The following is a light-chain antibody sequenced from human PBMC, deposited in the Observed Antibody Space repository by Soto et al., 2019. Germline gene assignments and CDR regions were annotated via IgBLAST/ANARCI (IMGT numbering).Light chain of an antibody. CDR3: QQYGSSPVT. V-gene: IGKV3-20*01. CDR1: PSVSNNF. J-gene: IGKJ5*01. CDR2: GAS. Sequence: EIVLTQSPGTLSLSPWERATLSCRASPSVSNNFLAWYQQKPGQAPRLLIHGASTRTGGIPDSFSGSGCGTDFILTISRLEPEDFAVYYCQQYGSSPVTFGQGTRLDIK.